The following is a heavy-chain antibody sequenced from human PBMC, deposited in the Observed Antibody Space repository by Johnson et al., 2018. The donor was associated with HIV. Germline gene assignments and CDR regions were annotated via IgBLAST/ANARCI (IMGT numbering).Heavy chain of an antibody. CDR3: ESGGAVYGSLVDPFDI. J-gene: IGHJ3*02. D-gene: IGHD1-26*01. CDR1: RFTFGAYA. Sequence: QVQLVESGGGVVQPGRSLRLSCAASRFTFGAYAIRWVRLAPGKGLEWVAVAYYDGDNKYYADSVNGRFTISKDNAKDTLYMQMNNMRLEDTALYYCESGGAVYGSLVDPFDIWGRGTMVTVSS. V-gene: IGHV3-30-3*01. CDR2: AYYDGDNK.